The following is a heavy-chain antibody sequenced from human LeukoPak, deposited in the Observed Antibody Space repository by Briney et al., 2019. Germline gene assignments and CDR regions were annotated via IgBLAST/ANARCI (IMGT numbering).Heavy chain of an antibody. D-gene: IGHD3-10*01. Sequence: GRSPRLSCAASGFNFDAFAMNWVRQAPGKGLEWVSSISSSSSYIYYADSVKGRFTISRDNAKNSLYLQMNSLRAEDTAVYYCARDHHPNYYGSGIEYYYYYGMDVWGQGTTVTVSS. CDR3: ARDHHPNYYGSGIEYYYYYGMDV. CDR1: GFNFDAFA. V-gene: IGHV3-21*01. CDR2: ISSSSSYI. J-gene: IGHJ6*02.